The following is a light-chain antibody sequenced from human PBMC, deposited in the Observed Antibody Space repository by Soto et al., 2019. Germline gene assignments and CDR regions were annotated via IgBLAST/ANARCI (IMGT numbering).Light chain of an antibody. V-gene: IGKV3-20*01. Sequence: EIVMTHSPATLAGSPGETVTLSCRASQSLSGNLAWYQQKPGQAPRLLIFRASTRATGIPDRFSGSGSGTDFTLTISRLEPEDFAVYYCQQYGSSPQTFGQGTKVDIK. CDR2: RAS. J-gene: IGKJ1*01. CDR1: QSLSGN. CDR3: QQYGSSPQT.